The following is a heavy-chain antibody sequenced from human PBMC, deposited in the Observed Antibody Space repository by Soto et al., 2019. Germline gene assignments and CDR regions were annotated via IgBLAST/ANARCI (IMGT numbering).Heavy chain of an antibody. V-gene: IGHV5-51*01. Sequence: GESLKISCKGSGYSFTSYWIGWVRQMPGKGLEWMGITYPGDSDTRYSPSFQGQVTISADKSISTAYLQWSSLKASDTAMYYCARHMVGYSGYDKKRSHYYYGMDVWGQGTTVTVSS. D-gene: IGHD5-12*01. CDR2: TYPGDSDT. J-gene: IGHJ6*02. CDR1: GYSFTSYW. CDR3: ARHMVGYSGYDKKRSHYYYGMDV.